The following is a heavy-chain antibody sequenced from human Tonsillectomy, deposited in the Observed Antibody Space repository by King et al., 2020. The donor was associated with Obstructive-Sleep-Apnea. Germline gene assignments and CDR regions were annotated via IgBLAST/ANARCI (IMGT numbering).Heavy chain of an antibody. D-gene: IGHD3/OR15-3a*01. CDR2: IYYSGST. CDR3: ARVISPPSWYFDY. Sequence: QLQESGPGLVKPSETLSLTCTVSGGSISSSRYYWGWIRQPPGKGLEWVGSIYYSGSTYYNTSLKSRVTISVDTSKNQFSLKLSSVTAADTAVYYCARVISPPSWYFDYWGQGTLVTVSS. V-gene: IGHV4-39*07. J-gene: IGHJ4*02. CDR1: GGSISSSRYY.